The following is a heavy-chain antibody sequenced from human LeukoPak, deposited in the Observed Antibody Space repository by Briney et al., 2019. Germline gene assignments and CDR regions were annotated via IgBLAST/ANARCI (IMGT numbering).Heavy chain of an antibody. CDR2: IYYSGST. V-gene: IGHV4-59*01. CDR3: ARESVVVAATHYYYYYMDV. CDR1: GGSISSYY. J-gene: IGHJ6*03. Sequence: SETLSLTCTVSGGSISSYYWSWIRQPPGKGLEWIGYIYYSGSTNYNPSLKSRVTISVDTSKNQFSLKLSSVTAADTAVYYCARESVVVAATHYYYYYMDVWGKGTTVTISS. D-gene: IGHD2-15*01.